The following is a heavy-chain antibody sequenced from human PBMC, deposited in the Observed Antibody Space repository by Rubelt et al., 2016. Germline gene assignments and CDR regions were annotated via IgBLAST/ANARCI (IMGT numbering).Heavy chain of an antibody. J-gene: IGHJ6*02. CDR1: GFTFSSYT. Sequence: EVQLVESGGGLGQPGGSLRLSCAASGFTFSSYTMAWVRQGPGKGLEWVSVIGPGGDITYYADSVKGRFTISRDNSRNTVFLQMNNLRAEDTAIYYCAKSTAYALLRTYGVDVWGQGTTVTVS. D-gene: IGHD2-2*01. CDR3: AKSTAYALLRTYGVDV. V-gene: IGHV3-23*04. CDR2: IGPGGDIT.